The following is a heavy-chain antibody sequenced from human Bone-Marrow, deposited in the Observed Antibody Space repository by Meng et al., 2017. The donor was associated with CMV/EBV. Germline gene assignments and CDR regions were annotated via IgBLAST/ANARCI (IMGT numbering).Heavy chain of an antibody. V-gene: IGHV3-30*04. J-gene: IGHJ4*02. Sequence: GESLKISCAASGFTFSSYTIHWVRQAPGKGLEWVAVISYDGKNKYYADSMKGRFTISRDNSKNTLYLQMNSLRAEDTAVYYCAKDNDSSGCLDYWGQGTLVTVSS. CDR2: ISYDGKNK. D-gene: IGHD3-22*01. CDR1: GFTFSSYT. CDR3: AKDNDSSGCLDY.